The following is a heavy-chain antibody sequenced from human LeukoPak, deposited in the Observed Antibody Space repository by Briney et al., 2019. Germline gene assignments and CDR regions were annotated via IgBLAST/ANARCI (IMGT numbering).Heavy chain of an antibody. CDR3: ARGSLYFDWLGYWFDP. D-gene: IGHD3-9*01. V-gene: IGHV1-18*01. CDR2: ISAYNGNT. CDR1: GYTFTSYG. J-gene: IGHJ5*02. Sequence: GASVKVSCKASGYTFTSYGISWVRQAPGQGLEWMGWISAYNGNTNYAQKLQGRVTMTTDTSTSTAYMELRSLRSDDTAVYYCARGSLYFDWLGYWFDPWGQEPWSPSPQ.